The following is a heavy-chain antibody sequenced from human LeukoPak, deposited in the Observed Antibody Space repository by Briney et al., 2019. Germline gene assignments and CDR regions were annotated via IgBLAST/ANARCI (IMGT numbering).Heavy chain of an antibody. CDR1: GGSISRYY. V-gene: IGHV4-34*01. CDR2: INHGGST. D-gene: IGHD7-27*01. CDR3: ARGWGYLDY. Sequence: PSETLSLTCTVSGGSISRYYWSWIRQPPGKGLEWIGEINHGGSTNYNPPPKSRVTISADTSKNQFSLKMSSVTAADTAVYYCARGWGYLDYWGQGTLVTVSS. J-gene: IGHJ4*02.